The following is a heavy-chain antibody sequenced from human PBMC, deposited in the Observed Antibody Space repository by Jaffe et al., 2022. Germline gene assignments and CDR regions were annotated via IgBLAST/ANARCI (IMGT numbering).Heavy chain of an antibody. CDR3: ASTRYYDSRYYFDY. D-gene: IGHD3-22*01. CDR2: IYHSGST. Sequence: QVQLQESGPGLVKPSETLSLTCAVSGYSISSGYYWGWIRQPPGKGLEWIGSIYHSGSTYYNPSLKSRVTISVDTSKNQFSLKLSSVTAADTAVYYCASTRYYDSRYYFDYWGQGTLVTVSS. CDR1: GYSISSGYY. J-gene: IGHJ4*02. V-gene: IGHV4-38-2*01.